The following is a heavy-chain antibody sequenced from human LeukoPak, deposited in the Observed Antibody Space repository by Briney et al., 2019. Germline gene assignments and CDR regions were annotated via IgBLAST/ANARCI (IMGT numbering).Heavy chain of an antibody. CDR1: GGSISSYY. V-gene: IGHV4-59*01. CDR2: IYYSGST. Sequence: SETLSLTCTVSGGSISSYYWSWVRQPPGKGLEGMGYIYYSGSTNYNPSLKSRVTISVDTSKNQFSLKLRSMTAADTAVYYCARDATKNDAFDIWGQGTMVTVSS. CDR3: ARDATKNDAFDI. J-gene: IGHJ3*02.